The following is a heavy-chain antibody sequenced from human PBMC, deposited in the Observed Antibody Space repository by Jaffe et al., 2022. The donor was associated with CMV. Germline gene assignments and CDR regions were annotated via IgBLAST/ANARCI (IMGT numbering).Heavy chain of an antibody. CDR3: AREGSGSYFVYFATDV. J-gene: IGHJ6*02. V-gene: IGHV4-31*03. CDR1: GGSITSGEYY. Sequence: QVQLQESGPGLVKPSQTLSLICTVSGGSITSGEYYWSWIRQRPGMGLEYLGYIFNTGSTYYNPSLKSRLTISVDTSKNQFSLKLNSVTAADTAVYYCAREGSGSYFVYFATDVWGQGTAVTVSS. D-gene: IGHD1-26*01. CDR2: IFNTGST.